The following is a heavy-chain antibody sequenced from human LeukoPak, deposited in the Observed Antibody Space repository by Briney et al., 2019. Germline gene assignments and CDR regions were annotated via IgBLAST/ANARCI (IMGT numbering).Heavy chain of an antibody. J-gene: IGHJ4*02. CDR1: GFTFDAYG. V-gene: IGHV3-20*04. CDR2: LNWNGGRT. D-gene: IGHD2-2*02. CDR3: AREYCDTTTCYKTIDY. Sequence: PGGSLRLSCAASGFTFDAYGMSWVRQAPGKGLEWVSGLNWNGGRTGYADSVKGRFTISRDNSKNTLFLQMGSLRAEDMAVYYCAREYCDTTTCYKTIDYWGQGTLVTVSS.